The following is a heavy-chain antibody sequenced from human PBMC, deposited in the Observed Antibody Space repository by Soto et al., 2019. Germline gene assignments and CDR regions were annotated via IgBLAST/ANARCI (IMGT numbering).Heavy chain of an antibody. CDR3: ARSVAVPGAHIDY. J-gene: IGHJ4*02. Sequence: PSETLSLTCSVSCGSISGSYWSWIRQSPWKGLEWLGYGYYTGSTNYSPSLRSRVSISVDTYKNEFSLRLSSVTAADTAVYFCARSVAVPGAHIDYWGQGTQVTVSS. D-gene: IGHD6-19*01. V-gene: IGHV4-59*01. CDR2: GYYTGST. CDR1: CGSISGSY.